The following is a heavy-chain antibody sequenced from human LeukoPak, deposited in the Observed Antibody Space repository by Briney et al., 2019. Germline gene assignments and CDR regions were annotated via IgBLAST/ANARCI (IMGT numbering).Heavy chain of an antibody. CDR2: IKQDGSET. CDR3: ARCSSTTCSNYFHP. V-gene: IGHV3-7*01. J-gene: IGHJ5*02. D-gene: IGHD2-2*01. CDR1: GFTFSTYW. Sequence: GGSLRLSCVTSGFTFSTYWMSWVRQAPGKGLEWVANIKQDGSETYYVDSVKGRFTISRDNAKNSLNLQMNSLRAEDTAMYYCARCSSTTCSNYFHPWGQGTLATVSS.